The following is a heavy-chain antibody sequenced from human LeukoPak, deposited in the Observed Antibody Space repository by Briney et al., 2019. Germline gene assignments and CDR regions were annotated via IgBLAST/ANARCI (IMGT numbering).Heavy chain of an antibody. CDR2: INPNSGGT. D-gene: IGHD3-3*01. CDR1: GYTFTGYY. J-gene: IGHJ5*02. Sequence: ASVKVSCKASGYTFTGYYMHWVRQAPGQGLEWMGWINPNSGGTNYAQKFQGRVTMTRDTSISTAYMELSRLRSDDTAVYYCARNAVYYDFWSGYFRFDPWGQGTLVTVSS. CDR3: ARNAVYYDFWSGYFRFDP. V-gene: IGHV1-2*02.